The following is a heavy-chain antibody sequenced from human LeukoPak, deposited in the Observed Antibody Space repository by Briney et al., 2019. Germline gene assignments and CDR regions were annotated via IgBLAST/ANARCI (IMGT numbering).Heavy chain of an antibody. Sequence: SETLSLTCTVSGASINSRDYYWGWIRQPPGKGLEWIGSIYYSGSTYYNPSLKSRVTISVDTSKNQFSLKLSSVTAADTAVYYCARDISGGIAVAPNWGQGTLVTVSS. CDR3: ARDISGGIAVAPN. J-gene: IGHJ4*02. CDR2: IYYSGST. V-gene: IGHV4-39*07. CDR1: GASINSRDYY. D-gene: IGHD6-19*01.